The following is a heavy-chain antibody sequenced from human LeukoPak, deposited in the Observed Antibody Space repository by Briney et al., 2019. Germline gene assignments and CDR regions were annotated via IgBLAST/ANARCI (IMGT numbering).Heavy chain of an antibody. CDR1: GFTFSSYG. Sequence: GGSLRLSCAASGFTFSSYGMHWVRQAPGKGLEWVAVIWYDGSNKYYADSVKGRFIISRDNSKNTLYLQMNSLRAEDTAVYYCARDHYDFWSGYYTSGLYGMDVWGQGTTVTVSS. J-gene: IGHJ6*02. CDR3: ARDHYDFWSGYYTSGLYGMDV. D-gene: IGHD3-3*01. V-gene: IGHV3-33*01. CDR2: IWYDGSNK.